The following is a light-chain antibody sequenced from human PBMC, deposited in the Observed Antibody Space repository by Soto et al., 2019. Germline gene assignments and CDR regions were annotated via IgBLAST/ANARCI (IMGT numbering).Light chain of an antibody. Sequence: EIVMTQSPATLSVSPGERATLSCRASQSVSSNLAWYQQKPGQAPRLLIYGASTRATGIPARFSGSRSGTEFTLTISSLQSEDFAVYYCQQYNNWPPRTFGKGTKVEIK. J-gene: IGKJ1*01. CDR1: QSVSSN. CDR2: GAS. V-gene: IGKV3-15*01. CDR3: QQYNNWPPRT.